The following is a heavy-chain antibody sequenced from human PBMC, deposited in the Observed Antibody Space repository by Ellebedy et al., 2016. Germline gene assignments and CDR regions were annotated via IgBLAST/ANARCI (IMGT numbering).Heavy chain of an antibody. V-gene: IGHV3-15*01. D-gene: IGHD3/OR15-3a*01. J-gene: IGHJ4*02. CDR1: GFTFSNAW. CDR3: TTEDRLIPGY. Sequence: GESLKISXAASGFTFSNAWMSWVRQAPGKGLEWVGRIKSKTDGGTTDYAAPVKGRFTISRDDSKNTLYLQMNSLKTEDTAVYYCTTEDRLIPGYWGQGTLVTVSS. CDR2: IKSKTDGGTT.